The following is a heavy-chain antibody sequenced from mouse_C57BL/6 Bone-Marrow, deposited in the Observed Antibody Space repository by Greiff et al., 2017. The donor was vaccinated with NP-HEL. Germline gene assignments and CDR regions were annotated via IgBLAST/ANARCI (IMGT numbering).Heavy chain of an antibody. V-gene: IGHV1-7*01. D-gene: IGHD1-1*01. Sequence: VQLQQSGAELAKPGASVKLSCKASGYTFTSYWMHWVKQRPGQGLEWIGYINTSSGYTKYNQKFKDKATLTADKSSSTAYMQLSSLTYEDSAVYYCAKGTVVAEGYYAMDYWGQGTSVTVSS. CDR2: INTSSGYT. CDR3: AKGTVVAEGYYAMDY. J-gene: IGHJ4*01. CDR1: GYTFTSYW.